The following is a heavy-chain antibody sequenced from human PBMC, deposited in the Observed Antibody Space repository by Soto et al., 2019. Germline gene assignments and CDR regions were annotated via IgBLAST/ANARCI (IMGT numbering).Heavy chain of an antibody. D-gene: IGHD3-10*01. CDR3: ARVNYPGSVGYSKWFDY. Sequence: QVQLQESGPGLVKPSQTLSLTCTVSGGSISSGGYYWSWIRQHPGKGLEWIGNIYYSGSTYYNPSLKSRVSVSVDTSKNQFSLKLSSVTAADTAVYYCARVNYPGSVGYSKWFDYWGQGTLVTVSS. V-gene: IGHV4-31*03. J-gene: IGHJ4*02. CDR1: GGSISSGGYY. CDR2: IYYSGST.